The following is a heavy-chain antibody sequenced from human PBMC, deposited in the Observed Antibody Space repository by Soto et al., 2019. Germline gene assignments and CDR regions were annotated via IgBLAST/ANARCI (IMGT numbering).Heavy chain of an antibody. CDR3: SKDRNGHHVIELRGMDI. CDR2: SRGRGGST. CDR1: A. Sequence: AVSWVSQKQGKGLEGVSASRGRGGSTYYADSVKGRFTISRDNSKNTLYLQMNSLRAEDTAVYYCSKDRNGHHVIELRGMDICGQGT. D-gene: IGHD1-26*01. J-gene: IGHJ6*01. V-gene: IGHV3-23*01.